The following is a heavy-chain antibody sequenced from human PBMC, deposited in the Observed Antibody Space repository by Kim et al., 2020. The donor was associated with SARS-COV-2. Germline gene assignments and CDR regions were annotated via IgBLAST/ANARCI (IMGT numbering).Heavy chain of an antibody. CDR3: TPAATPSDAFDI. Sequence: TYAQGFTGRFVFSLDTSVSTAYLQISSLKAEDTAVYYCTPAATPSDAFDIWGQGTMVTVSS. V-gene: IGHV7-4-1*02. J-gene: IGHJ3*02. D-gene: IGHD2-2*02.